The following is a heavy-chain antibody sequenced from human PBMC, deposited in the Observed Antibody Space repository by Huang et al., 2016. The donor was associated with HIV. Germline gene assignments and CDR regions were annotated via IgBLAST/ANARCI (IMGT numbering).Heavy chain of an antibody. CDR3: AKDGADEEWDIDY. Sequence: VQLVASGGGVVQPGRSVRLACAASGFSFRTYGLHWVRQGPGKGLGWVEVISYDGSNKYCAHSVKGRFTISRDTAENKVYLQMNSLRHEDTAVYYCAKDGADEEWDIDYWGQGTLVTVSS. CDR2: ISYDGSNK. V-gene: IGHV3-30*18. J-gene: IGHJ4*02. D-gene: IGHD1-26*01. CDR1: GFSFRTYG.